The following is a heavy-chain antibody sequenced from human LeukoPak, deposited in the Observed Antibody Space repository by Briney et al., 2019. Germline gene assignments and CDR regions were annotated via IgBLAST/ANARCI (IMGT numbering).Heavy chain of an antibody. CDR2: ISWNSANI. V-gene: IGHV3-9*01. Sequence: GGSLRLSCAASGFTFDDYVMHWVRQAPGKGLESVSGISWNSANIAYADSVKGRFTISRDNAKNSVYLQMDSLRPDDTAFYYCASAPAYDFWVLAFWGQGILVTVSS. D-gene: IGHD3-3*01. J-gene: IGHJ4*02. CDR1: GFTFDDYV. CDR3: ASAPAYDFWVLAF.